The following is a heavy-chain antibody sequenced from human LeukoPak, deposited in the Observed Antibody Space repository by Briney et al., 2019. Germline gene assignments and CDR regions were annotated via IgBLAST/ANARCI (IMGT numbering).Heavy chain of an antibody. D-gene: IGHD2-21*02. V-gene: IGHV4-34*01. Sequence: SETLSLTCAVYGGSFSGYYWSWIRQPPGKGLEWIGEINHSGSTNYNPSLKSRVTISVDTSKNQFSLKLSSVTAADTAVYYCASACIGTAITFDYWGQGTLVTVSS. CDR1: GGSFSGYY. CDR3: ASACIGTAITFDY. CDR2: INHSGST. J-gene: IGHJ4*02.